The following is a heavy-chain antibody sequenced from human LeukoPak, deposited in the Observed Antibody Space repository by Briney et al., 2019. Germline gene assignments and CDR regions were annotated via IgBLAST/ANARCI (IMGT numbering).Heavy chain of an antibody. CDR1: GFTFSSYW. CDR2: IKQDGSEK. CDR3: ARVSSMIVVVITIVHYSMDV. J-gene: IGHJ6*02. Sequence: PGGSLRLSCAASGFTFSSYWMSWVRQAPGKGLEWVANIKQDGSEKYYVDSVKGRFTISRDNAKNSLYLQMNSLRAEDTAVYYCARVSSMIVVVITIVHYSMDVWGQGTTVTVSS. D-gene: IGHD3-22*01. V-gene: IGHV3-7*01.